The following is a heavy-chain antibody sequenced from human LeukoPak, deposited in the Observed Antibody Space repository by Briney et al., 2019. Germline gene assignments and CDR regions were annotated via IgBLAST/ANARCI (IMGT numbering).Heavy chain of an antibody. D-gene: IGHD3-22*01. V-gene: IGHV3-7*01. Sequence: GGSLRLSCAASGFTFSSYWMSWVRQAPGKGLEWVANIKQDGSEKYYVDSVKGRFTISRDNAKNSLYLQMNSLRAEDTAVYYCARGSIYYDSSGSNWFDPWGQGTLVTVSS. CDR1: GFTFSSYW. CDR3: ARGSIYYDSSGSNWFDP. J-gene: IGHJ5*02. CDR2: IKQDGSEK.